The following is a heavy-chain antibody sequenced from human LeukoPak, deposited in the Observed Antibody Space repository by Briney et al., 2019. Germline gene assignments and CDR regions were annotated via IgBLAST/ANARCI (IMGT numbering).Heavy chain of an antibody. CDR2: ISGSGGST. CDR1: GFTFSSYG. J-gene: IGHJ2*01. CDR3: AKRQLSRYWYFDL. Sequence: GGSLRLSCAASGFTFSSYGMSWVRQAPGKGLEWVSAISGSGGSTYYADSVKGRFTISRDNSKNTLYLQMNSLRAEDTAVYYCAKRQLSRYWYFDLWGRGTLVTVSS. V-gene: IGHV3-23*01. D-gene: IGHD3-16*02.